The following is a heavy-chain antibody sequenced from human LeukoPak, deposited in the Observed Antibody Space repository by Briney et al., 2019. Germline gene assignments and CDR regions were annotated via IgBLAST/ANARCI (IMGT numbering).Heavy chain of an antibody. CDR2: IIPIFGTA. J-gene: IGHJ4*02. CDR1: GGTFSSCA. Sequence: ASVKVSCKASGGTFSSCAISWVRQAPGQGLEWMGGIIPIFGTANYAQKFQGRVTITADKSTSTAYMELSSLRSEDTAVYYCARARIAAAGDYFDYWGQGTLVTVSS. CDR3: ARARIAAAGDYFDY. V-gene: IGHV1-69*06. D-gene: IGHD6-13*01.